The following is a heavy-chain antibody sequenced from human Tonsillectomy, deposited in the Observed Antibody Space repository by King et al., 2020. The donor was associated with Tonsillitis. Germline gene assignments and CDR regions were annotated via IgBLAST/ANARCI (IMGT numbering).Heavy chain of an antibody. V-gene: IGHV5-51*01. CDR1: GYNFTNYW. J-gene: IGHJ4*02. D-gene: IGHD2-15*01. Sequence: QLVQSGAEVKKPGESLKISCKGSGYNFTNYWIGWVLQMPGKGLECMGIIYPGDSDIRYSPSFQGEVTISADKSVSTAYLQWSSLKASDTAMYYCARQHCSGGNCYSFDYWGQGTLVTVSS. CDR2: IYPGDSDI. CDR3: ARQHCSGGNCYSFDY.